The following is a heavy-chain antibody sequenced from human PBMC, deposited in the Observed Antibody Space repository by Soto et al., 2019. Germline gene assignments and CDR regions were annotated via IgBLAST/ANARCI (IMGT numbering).Heavy chain of an antibody. CDR2: IKQDGSEK. D-gene: IGHD2-15*01. V-gene: IGHV3-7*01. Sequence: GGSLRLSCADSGFTFSSYWMSWVRQAPGKGLEWVADIKQDGSEKYYVDSVKGRFTISRDNAKNSLYLQMNSLRADDTAVYYCERVLPGGGYPHDYFDYWGQGTLVTVS. CDR3: ERVLPGGGYPHDYFDY. J-gene: IGHJ4*02. CDR1: GFTFSSYW.